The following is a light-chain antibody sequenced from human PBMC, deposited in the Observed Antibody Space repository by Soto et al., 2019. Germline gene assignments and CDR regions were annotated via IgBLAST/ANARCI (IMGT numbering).Light chain of an antibody. Sequence: EIVLTQSPGTLSLSPGERATLSCRASQSVSSSYFAWYQQKPGQAPRLLIFGASTRATGIPDRFSGSESGTDFTLTISRLEPEDFAVYYCQQYGSSPQTFGQGTKVEVK. CDR3: QQYGSSPQT. V-gene: IGKV3-20*01. J-gene: IGKJ1*01. CDR2: GAS. CDR1: QSVSSSY.